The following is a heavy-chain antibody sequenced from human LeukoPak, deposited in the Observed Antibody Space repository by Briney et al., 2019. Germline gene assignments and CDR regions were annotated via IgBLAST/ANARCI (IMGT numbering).Heavy chain of an antibody. CDR3: ARGGYCSGGSCYPAMDV. D-gene: IGHD2-15*01. V-gene: IGHV3-48*02. CDR2: ISSSSSTI. Sequence: GGSLRLSCAASGFTFSSYTMNWVRQTPGKGPEWVSYISSSSSTIYHADSVKGRFTISRDNAKNSLYLQMNSLRDEDTAVYYCARGGYCSGGSCYPAMDVWGQGTTVTVSS. J-gene: IGHJ6*02. CDR1: GFTFSSYT.